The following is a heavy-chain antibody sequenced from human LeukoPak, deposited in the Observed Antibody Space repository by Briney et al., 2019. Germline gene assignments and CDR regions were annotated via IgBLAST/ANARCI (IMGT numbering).Heavy chain of an antibody. Sequence: GGSMRLAWAASGFTVRSYYMHWVRQVAGKGLEWVSSISTDANPHYADSVQGRFTMFGANSENSLYLQMNSLSAEDTAVYYCAREVGIEGYWYFDLWGRGTLVTVSS. D-gene: IGHD2-21*01. CDR3: AREVGIEGYWYFDL. CDR1: GFTVRSYY. V-gene: IGHV3-13*05. CDR2: ISTDANP. J-gene: IGHJ2*01.